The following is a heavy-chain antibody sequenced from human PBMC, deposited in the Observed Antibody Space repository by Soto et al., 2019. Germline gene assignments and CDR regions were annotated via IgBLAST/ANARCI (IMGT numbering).Heavy chain of an antibody. D-gene: IGHD3-10*01. V-gene: IGHV1-69*01. Sequence: QVQLVQSGAEVKKPGSSVKVSCKASGGTFSSYAISWVRQAPGQGLEWMGGIIPIFGTANYAQKFQGRVTITADESTSTAYMELSSLRSEDTAVYYCATEVTMVRGVIRNYYYYGMDVWGQGTTVTVSS. J-gene: IGHJ6*02. CDR3: ATEVTMVRGVIRNYYYYGMDV. CDR1: GGTFSSYA. CDR2: IIPIFGTA.